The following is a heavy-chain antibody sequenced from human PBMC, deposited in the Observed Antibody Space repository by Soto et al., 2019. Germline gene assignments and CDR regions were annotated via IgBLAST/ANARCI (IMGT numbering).Heavy chain of an antibody. Sequence: GASVKVSCKASGYTFTSYAMHWVRQAPGQRLEWMGWINAGNGNTKYSQKFQGRVTITRDTSASTAYMELSSLRSEDTAVYYCARDEEYYDILTGYYMSWFDPWGQGTLVTVSS. CDR1: GYTFTSYA. CDR2: INAGNGNT. D-gene: IGHD3-9*01. V-gene: IGHV1-3*01. J-gene: IGHJ5*02. CDR3: ARDEEYYDILTGYYMSWFDP.